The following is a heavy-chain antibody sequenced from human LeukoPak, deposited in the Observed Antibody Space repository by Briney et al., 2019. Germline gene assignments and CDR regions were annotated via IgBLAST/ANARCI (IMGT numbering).Heavy chain of an antibody. CDR1: GYTFTSYG. Sequence: ASVNVSCKASGYTFTSYGISWVRQAPGQGLEWMGWISANNGDTDYPPKLQDRVTMTADTYTSTAYMELRSLRSDDTAMYYCARESHETREDYWGQGTLVTVSS. D-gene: IGHD1-1*01. CDR2: ISANNGDT. J-gene: IGHJ4*02. V-gene: IGHV1-18*01. CDR3: ARESHETREDY.